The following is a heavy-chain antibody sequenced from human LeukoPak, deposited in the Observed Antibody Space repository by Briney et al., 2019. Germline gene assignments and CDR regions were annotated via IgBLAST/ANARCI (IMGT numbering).Heavy chain of an antibody. CDR3: AKDGQQLVPYYYYYMDV. J-gene: IGHJ6*03. Sequence: GRSLRLSCAASGFTFSSYGMHWVRQAPGKGLEWVAVIWYDESNKYYADSVKGRFTISRDNSKNTLYLQMNSLRAEDTAVYYCAKDGQQLVPYYYYYMDVWGKGTTVTVSS. CDR2: IWYDESNK. V-gene: IGHV3-33*06. CDR1: GFTFSSYG. D-gene: IGHD6-13*01.